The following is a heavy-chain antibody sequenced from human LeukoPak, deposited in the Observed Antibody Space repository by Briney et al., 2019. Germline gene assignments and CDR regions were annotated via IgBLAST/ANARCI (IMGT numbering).Heavy chain of an antibody. V-gene: IGHV1-69*06. J-gene: IGHJ6*03. CDR3: ARYRVGGSGSYRYYYMDV. CDR1: GYTFTSYD. CDR2: IIPIFGTA. D-gene: IGHD3-10*01. Sequence: GASVKVSCKASGYTFTSYDINWVRQAPGQGLEWMGGIIPIFGTANYAQKFQGRVTITADKSTSTAYMELSSLRSEDTAVYYCARYRVGGSGSYRYYYMDVWGKGTTVTVSS.